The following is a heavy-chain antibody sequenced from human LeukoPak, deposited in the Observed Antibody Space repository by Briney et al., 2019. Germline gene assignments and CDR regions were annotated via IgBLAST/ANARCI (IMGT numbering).Heavy chain of an antibody. V-gene: IGHV3-30*02. CDR1: GFTFSSYW. CDR3: AKGRGHYYYYMDV. D-gene: IGHD3-16*01. CDR2: IRYDGSNK. J-gene: IGHJ6*03. Sequence: PGGSLRLSCAASGFTFSSYWMHWVRQAPGKGLEWVAFIRYDGSNKYYADSVKGRFTISRDNSKNTLYLQMNSLRAEDTAVYYCAKGRGHYYYYMDVWGKGITVTVSS.